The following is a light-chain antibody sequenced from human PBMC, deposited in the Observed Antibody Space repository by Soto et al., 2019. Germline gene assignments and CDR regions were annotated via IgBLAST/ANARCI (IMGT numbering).Light chain of an antibody. J-gene: IGKJ4*01. CDR3: AQGLQTPLT. CDR2: LGS. CDR1: RSLLSSNGYNY. Sequence: DVVMTQSPLSLPVTPGEPASISCRSSRSLLSSNGYNYLNWYLQKPGQSPQLLIYLGSNRASGVPDRFSGSGSGTDFTLKISRVEAEDVGVYYRAQGLQTPLTFGGGTKVDIK. V-gene: IGKV2-28*01.